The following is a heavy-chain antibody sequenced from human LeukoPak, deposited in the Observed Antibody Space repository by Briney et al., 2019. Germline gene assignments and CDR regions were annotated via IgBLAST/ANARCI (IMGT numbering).Heavy chain of an antibody. CDR2: INPNSGGT. CDR1: GYTFTGYY. CDR3: ARDDLIVGSAGGDY. Sequence: ASVKVSYKASGYTFTGYYMHWVRQAPGQGLEWMGWINPNSGGTNYAQKFQGRVTMTGDTSISTAYMELSRLRSDDTAVYYCARDDLIVGSAGGDYWGQGTLVTVSS. D-gene: IGHD1-26*01. V-gene: IGHV1-2*02. J-gene: IGHJ4*02.